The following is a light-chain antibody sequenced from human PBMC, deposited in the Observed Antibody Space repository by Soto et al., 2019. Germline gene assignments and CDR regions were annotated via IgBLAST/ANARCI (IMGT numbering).Light chain of an antibody. CDR1: QSVSSY. Sequence: EIVLTQSPATLSLSPGERATLSCRASQSVSSYLAWYQQKPGQAPRLLIYSTSTRATGVPDRFSGSGSGTEFTLTISSLQSEDFAVYYCQQYNKWPLTFGGGTKVETK. V-gene: IGKV3-15*01. CDR3: QQYNKWPLT. J-gene: IGKJ4*01. CDR2: STS.